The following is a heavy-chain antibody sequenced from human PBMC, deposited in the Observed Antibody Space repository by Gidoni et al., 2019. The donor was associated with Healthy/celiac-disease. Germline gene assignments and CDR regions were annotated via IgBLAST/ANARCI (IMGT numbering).Heavy chain of an antibody. CDR2: INHSGST. J-gene: IGHJ5*02. CDR3: ARRYSSGWSLRSNWFDP. V-gene: IGHV4-34*01. CDR1: GGSFRGYY. D-gene: IGHD6-19*01. Sequence: QAQLQQWGAGLLKPSETLSLTCAVYGGSFRGYYWSWIRQPPGKGLEWIGEINHSGSTNYNPSLKSRVTISVDTSKNQFSLKLSSVTAADTAVYYCARRYSSGWSLRSNWFDPWGQGTLVTVSS.